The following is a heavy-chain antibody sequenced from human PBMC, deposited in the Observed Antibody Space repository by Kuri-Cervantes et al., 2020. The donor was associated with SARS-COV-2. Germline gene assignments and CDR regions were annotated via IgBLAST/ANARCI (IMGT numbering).Heavy chain of an antibody. CDR3: ARATRAYYYDSSGYRPFDP. Sequence: GGSLRLSCAASGFTFSSYGMHWVRQAPGKGLEWVAVIWYDGSNKYYADSVKGRFTISRDNSKNTLYLQMNSLRAEDTAVYYCARATRAYYYDSSGYRPFDPWGQGTLVTVSS. CDR2: IWYDGSNK. D-gene: IGHD3-22*01. V-gene: IGHV3-33*01. J-gene: IGHJ5*02. CDR1: GFTFSSYG.